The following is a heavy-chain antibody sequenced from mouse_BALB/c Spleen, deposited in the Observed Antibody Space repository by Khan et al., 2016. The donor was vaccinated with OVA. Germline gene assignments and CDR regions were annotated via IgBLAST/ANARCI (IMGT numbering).Heavy chain of an antibody. Sequence: EVKLLESGGGLVQPGGSLKLSCAATGFDFSRYWMNWVRQAPGKGLEWIGEINQDSSTINYTPSLKDRFIISRDNAKNTQYLQMSKVRSEDTALYSCAKWVYDGRAMDYWGQGTSVTVSS. V-gene: IGHV4-1*02. CDR2: INQDSSTI. J-gene: IGHJ4*01. CDR1: GFDFSRYW. D-gene: IGHD2-3*01. CDR3: AKWVYDGRAMDY.